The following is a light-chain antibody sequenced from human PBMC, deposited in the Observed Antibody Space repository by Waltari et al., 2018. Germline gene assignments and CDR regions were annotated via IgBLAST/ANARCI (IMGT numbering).Light chain of an antibody. V-gene: IGKV1-5*03. J-gene: IGKJ1*01. Sequence: DIQMTQSPSTLSASVGDRVTITCRASQSISSWLAWYQQKPGKAPKLLIYKASSLESGVPSRFSGSRSGTEFTLIINSRQPDDFATYYCQQYNSYSWTFGQGTKVEIK. CDR1: QSISSW. CDR2: KAS. CDR3: QQYNSYSWT.